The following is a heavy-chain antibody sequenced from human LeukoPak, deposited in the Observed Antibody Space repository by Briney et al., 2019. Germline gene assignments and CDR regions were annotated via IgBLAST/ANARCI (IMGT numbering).Heavy chain of an antibody. CDR2: IYYSGST. CDR1: GGSVSSYY. D-gene: IGHD2-15*01. J-gene: IGHJ6*03. CDR3: ASFYCSGGSCYQYFSYYYMDV. Sequence: SETLSLTCTVSGGSVSSYYWSWIRQPPGKGLEWIGYIYYSGSTKYNSSLKSRVTISVDTSKNQFSLKLNSVTAADTAVYYCASFYCSGGSCYQYFSYYYMDVWGKGTTVTISS. V-gene: IGHV4-59*08.